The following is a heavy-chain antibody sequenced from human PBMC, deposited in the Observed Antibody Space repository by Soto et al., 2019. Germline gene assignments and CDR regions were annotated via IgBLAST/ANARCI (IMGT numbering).Heavy chain of an antibody. Sequence: QVHLVQSGGEVKKPGASVKVSCKASGYTFTNYGVAWVRQAPGQGLEWMGWTSAYTRNTNYAQKFQGRVTVTTDTSTSTAYMELRSLRPDDTAVYYCARADHGRAPRGGNWFDPWGQGTLVTVSS. V-gene: IGHV1-18*01. D-gene: IGHD4-17*01. CDR1: GYTFTNYG. CDR3: ARADHGRAPRGGNWFDP. J-gene: IGHJ5*02. CDR2: TSAYTRNT.